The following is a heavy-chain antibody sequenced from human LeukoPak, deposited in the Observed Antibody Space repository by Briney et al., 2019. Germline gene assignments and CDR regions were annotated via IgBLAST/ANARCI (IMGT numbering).Heavy chain of an antibody. CDR1: GGSISSSKW. CDR2: IYHSGST. D-gene: IGHD3-10*01. V-gene: IGHV4-4*02. CDR3: ARGSFSGSGWSSQSWDYYYYGMDV. J-gene: IGHJ6*02. Sequence: SENLSLTCAVSGGSISSSKWWSWVRQPPGKGLEWIGEIYHSGSTNYNPSLKSRVTISVDKSKNQFSLKLSSVTAADTAVYYCARGSFSGSGWSSQSWDYYYYGMDVWGQGTTVTVSS.